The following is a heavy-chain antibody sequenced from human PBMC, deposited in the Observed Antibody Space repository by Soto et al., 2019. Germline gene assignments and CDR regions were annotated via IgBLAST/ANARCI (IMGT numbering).Heavy chain of an antibody. V-gene: IGHV4-31*03. Sequence: QVQLQESGPGLVKPSQTLSLTCTVSGGSISSGGYYWSWIRQHPGKGLEWIGYIYYSGSTYYNPSLKCRVTISVDTSKNQFSLKLSSVTAADTAVYYCARGDYGDYGEYFQHWGQGTLVTVSS. CDR3: ARGDYGDYGEYFQH. CDR1: GGSISSGGYY. J-gene: IGHJ1*01. D-gene: IGHD4-17*01. CDR2: IYYSGST.